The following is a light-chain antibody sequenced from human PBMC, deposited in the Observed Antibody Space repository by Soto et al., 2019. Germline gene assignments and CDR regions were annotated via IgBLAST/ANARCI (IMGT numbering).Light chain of an antibody. CDR1: QSISSW. CDR3: QQYNSYPKT. CDR2: DAS. Sequence: DIQMTQSPSTLSASVGDRVTITCRASQSISSWLAWYQQKPGKAPKLLSYDASSLESGVPSRFSGSGAGTEFTLTISSLQPDDFATDYCQQYNSYPKTFGQGTKL. J-gene: IGKJ1*01. V-gene: IGKV1-5*01.